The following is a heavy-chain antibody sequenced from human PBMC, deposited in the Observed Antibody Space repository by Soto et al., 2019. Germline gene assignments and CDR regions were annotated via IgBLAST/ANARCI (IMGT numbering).Heavy chain of an antibody. CDR1: GFTFSSYA. V-gene: IGHV3-23*01. Sequence: PGGSLRLSCAASGFTFSSYAMSWVRQAPGKGLEWVSAISGSGGSTYYADSVKGRFTISRDNSKNTLYLQMNSLRAEDTAVYYCTKGPSRAYSGSSRYYDSWGQGALVTVSS. CDR2: ISGSGGST. J-gene: IGHJ4*02. CDR3: TKGPSRAYSGSSRYYDS. D-gene: IGHD6-6*01.